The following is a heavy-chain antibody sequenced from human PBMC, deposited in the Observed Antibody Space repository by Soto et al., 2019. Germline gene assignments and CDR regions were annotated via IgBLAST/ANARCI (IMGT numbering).Heavy chain of an antibody. V-gene: IGHV3-23*01. CDR1: GXTYSDFA. D-gene: IGHD3-16*01. CDR2: FTAAGRNT. CDR3: AKMGGGNLPNLFHV. Sequence: SLRLSCAAAGXTYSDFAMSCVRKARGRGLEWVSTFTAAGRNTFYADSVKCGFAICGDESESTLYLHVNSMRLDDTASYHCAKMGGGNLPNLFHVWGHGTLGTVSS. J-gene: IGHJ2*01.